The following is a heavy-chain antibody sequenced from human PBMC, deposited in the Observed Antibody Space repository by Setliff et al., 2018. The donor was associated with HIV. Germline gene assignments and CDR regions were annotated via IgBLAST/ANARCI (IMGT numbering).Heavy chain of an antibody. V-gene: IGHV1-18*01. CDR3: ATARDSGWSPDY. D-gene: IGHD6-19*01. J-gene: IGHJ4*02. CDR2: ISAYNGNT. Sequence: ASVKVSCKASGYAFTSYGISWVRQAPGQGLEWMGWISAYNGNTNYAQKLQGRVTMTTDTSTSTAYMELRSLRSDDTAVYYCATARDSGWSPDYWGQGTLVTISS. CDR1: GYAFTSYG.